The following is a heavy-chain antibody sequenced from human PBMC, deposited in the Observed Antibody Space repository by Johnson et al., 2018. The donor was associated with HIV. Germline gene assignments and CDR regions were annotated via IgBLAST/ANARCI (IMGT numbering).Heavy chain of an antibody. CDR3: ARIIIEYYYESSGGAFDI. CDR1: GFTFSSYT. CDR2: ISYDGSNK. D-gene: IGHD3-22*01. J-gene: IGHJ3*02. V-gene: IGHV3-30-3*01. Sequence: MQLVESGGGVVQPGRSLRLSCVASGFTFSSYTMHWVRQAPGKGLEWVAVISYDGSNKYYADSVKGRFTISRDNSKNTLYLQMNSLRAEDTAVYYCARIIIEYYYESSGGAFDIWGQGTMVTVSS.